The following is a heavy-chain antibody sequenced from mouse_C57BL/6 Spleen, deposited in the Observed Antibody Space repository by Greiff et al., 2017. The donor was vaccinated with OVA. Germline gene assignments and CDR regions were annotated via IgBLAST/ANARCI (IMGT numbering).Heavy chain of an antibody. CDR2: INPGSGGT. CDR3: AWKGDGGGLYAMDY. D-gene: IGHD3-1*01. V-gene: IGHV1-54*01. J-gene: IGHJ4*01. CDR1: GYAFTNYL. Sequence: VKLMESGAELVRPGTSVKVSCKASGYAFTNYLIEWVKQRPGQGLEWIGVINPGSGGTNYNEKFKGKATLTADKSSSTAYMQLSSLTSEDSAVYVGAWKGDGGGLYAMDYWGQGTSVTVSS.